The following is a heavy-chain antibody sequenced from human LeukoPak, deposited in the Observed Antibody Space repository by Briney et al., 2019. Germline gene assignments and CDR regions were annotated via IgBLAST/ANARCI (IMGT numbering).Heavy chain of an antibody. D-gene: IGHD5-18*01. CDR1: GGSISSGGYY. V-gene: IGHV4-61*02. CDR2: IYTSGST. J-gene: IGHJ5*02. CDR3: ARGRGYSYGYLSWFDP. Sequence: SETLSLTCTVSGGSISSGGYYWSWIRQPAGKGLEWIGRIYTSGSTNYNPSLKSRVTISVDTSKNQFSLKLSSVTAADTAVYYCARGRGYSYGYLSWFDPWGQGTLVTVSS.